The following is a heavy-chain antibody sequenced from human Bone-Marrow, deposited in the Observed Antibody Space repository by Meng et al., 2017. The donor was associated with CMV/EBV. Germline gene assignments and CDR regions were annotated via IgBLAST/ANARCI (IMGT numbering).Heavy chain of an antibody. CDR2: ISYDGSNK. J-gene: IGHJ6*02. Sequence: GESLKISCAASGFTFSSYGMHWVRQAPGKGLEWVAVISYDGSNKYDADSVKGRFTISRDNSKNTLYLQMNSLRAEDTAVYYCARDIVVVPAARYYYYYGMDVWGQGTTVTVSS. V-gene: IGHV3-30*19. CDR1: GFTFSSYG. D-gene: IGHD2-2*01. CDR3: ARDIVVVPAARYYYYYGMDV.